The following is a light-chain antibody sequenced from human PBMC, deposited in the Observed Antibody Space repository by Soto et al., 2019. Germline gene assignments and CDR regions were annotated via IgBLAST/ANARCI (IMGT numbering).Light chain of an antibody. CDR3: QQYDKLPPMYT. V-gene: IGKV1-33*01. CDR1: QDISNY. Sequence: DLQMTQSPSSLSASVGDRVTITCQASQDISNYLNWYQQKPGKAPKLLIYDASNLETGVPSRFSGSGYGTDFTFTISSLQPEDIATYYCQQYDKLPPMYTFGQGTKLEIK. J-gene: IGKJ2*01. CDR2: DAS.